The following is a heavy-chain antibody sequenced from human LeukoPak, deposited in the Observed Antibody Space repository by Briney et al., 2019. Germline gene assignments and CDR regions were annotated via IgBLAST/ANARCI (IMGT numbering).Heavy chain of an antibody. D-gene: IGHD1-26*01. Sequence: GASVKVSCKASGYTFTSYDISWVRQAPGQGLEWMGWISAYNGNTNYAQKLQGRVTMTTDTSTSTAYMELRSLRSDDTAVYYCARDNGIVGATTGDAFDIWGQGTMVTVSS. CDR2: ISAYNGNT. J-gene: IGHJ3*02. CDR1: GYTFTSYD. CDR3: ARDNGIVGATTGDAFDI. V-gene: IGHV1-18*01.